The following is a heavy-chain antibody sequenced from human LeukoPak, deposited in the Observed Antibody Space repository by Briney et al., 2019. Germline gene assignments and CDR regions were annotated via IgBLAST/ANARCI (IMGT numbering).Heavy chain of an antibody. CDR2: IYYSGST. J-gene: IGHJ6*02. D-gene: IGHD4-17*01. V-gene: IGHV4-59*01. CDR1: GGSISSYY. Sequence: PSGTLSLTCAVSGGSISSYYWSWVRQPPGKGLEWIGYIYYSGSTNYNPSLKSRVTISVDTSKNQFSLKLSSVTAADTAVYYCARGVTVYYYGMDVWGQGTTVTVSS. CDR3: ARGVTVYYYGMDV.